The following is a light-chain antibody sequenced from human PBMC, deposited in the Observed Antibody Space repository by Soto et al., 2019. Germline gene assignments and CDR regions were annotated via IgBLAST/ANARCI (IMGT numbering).Light chain of an antibody. V-gene: IGLV4-69*01. Sequence: QLVLTQSPSASASLGASVKLTCTLSSGHSSYAIAWHQKQPGKGPRYLMDLNNDGSHTKGDGIPDRFSGSSSGADRYLIISSLQSEDEAYYYCQTLGTGFQVFGGGTKLTVL. CDR3: QTLGTGFQV. CDR2: LNNDGSH. J-gene: IGLJ2*01. CDR1: SGHSSYA.